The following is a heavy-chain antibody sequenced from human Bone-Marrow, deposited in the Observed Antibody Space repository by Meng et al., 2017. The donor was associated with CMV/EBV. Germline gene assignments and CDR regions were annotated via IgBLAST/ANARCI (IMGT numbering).Heavy chain of an antibody. CDR1: GYTFTSYD. D-gene: IGHD3-10*01. V-gene: IGHV1-8*01. CDR3: AAYYYGSGSYHSTSYYFDY. Sequence: ASVKVSCKASGYTFTSYDINWVRQATGQGLEWMGWMNPNSGNTGYAQKFQGRVTMTRNTSISTAYMELSSLRSEDTAVYYCAAYYYGSGSYHSTSYYFDYWGQGTLVTVSS. CDR2: MNPNSGNT. J-gene: IGHJ4*02.